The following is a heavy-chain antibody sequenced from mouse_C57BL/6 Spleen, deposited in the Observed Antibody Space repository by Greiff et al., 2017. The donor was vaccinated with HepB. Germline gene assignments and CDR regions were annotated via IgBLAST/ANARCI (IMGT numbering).Heavy chain of an antibody. CDR3: ARKRGYYYGSSYGYFDV. V-gene: IGHV1-55*01. CDR2: IYPGSGSI. J-gene: IGHJ1*03. Sequence: VQLQQPGAELVKPGASVKMSCKASGYTFTSYWITWVKQRPGQGLEWIGDIYPGSGSINYNEKFKSKATLTVDTSSSTAYMQLSSLTSEDSAVYYCARKRGYYYGSSYGYFDVWGTGTTVTVSS. D-gene: IGHD1-1*01. CDR1: GYTFTSYW.